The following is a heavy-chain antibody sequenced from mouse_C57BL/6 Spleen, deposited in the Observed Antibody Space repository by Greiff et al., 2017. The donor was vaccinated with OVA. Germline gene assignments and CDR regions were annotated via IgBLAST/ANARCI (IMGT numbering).Heavy chain of an antibody. J-gene: IGHJ2*01. CDR2: INYDGSST. D-gene: IGHD4-1*01. Sequence: EVKLVESEGGLVQPGSSMKLSCTASGFTFSDYYMAWVRQVPEKGLEWVANINYDGSSTYYLDSLKSRFIISRDNAKNILYLQMSSLKSEDTATYYCAREGLGRNLDYWGQGTTLTVSS. CDR1: GFTFSDYY. V-gene: IGHV5-16*01. CDR3: AREGLGRNLDY.